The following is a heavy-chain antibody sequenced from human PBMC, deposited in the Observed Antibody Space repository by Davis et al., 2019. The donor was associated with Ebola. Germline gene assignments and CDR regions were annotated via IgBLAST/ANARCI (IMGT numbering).Heavy chain of an antibody. V-gene: IGHV3-66*03. CDR1: GFTVSNYY. CDR2: FYVNGNT. CDR3: ARDLPGGDWYFDL. J-gene: IGHJ2*01. D-gene: IGHD1-14*01. Sequence: PGGSLRLSCPASGFTVSNYYLNWVRQAPGKGLKWVPAFYVNGNTYYAESVKGRFTISRDNSKNTPYLQMSSMRAEDTAVYCCARDLPGGDWYFDLWGRGTLVTVSS.